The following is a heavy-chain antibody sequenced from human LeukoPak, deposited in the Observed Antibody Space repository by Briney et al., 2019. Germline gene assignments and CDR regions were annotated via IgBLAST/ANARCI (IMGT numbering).Heavy chain of an antibody. D-gene: IGHD3-22*01. CDR1: GGTFSSYA. V-gene: IGHV1-69*13. Sequence: SVKVSCKASGGTFSSYAISWVRQAPGQGLEWMGGIIPIVGTANYAQKFQGRVTITADESTSTAYMELSSLRSEDTAVYYCARGTYYYDSSGYSNDYWGQGTLVTVSS. J-gene: IGHJ4*02. CDR2: IIPIVGTA. CDR3: ARGTYYYDSSGYSNDY.